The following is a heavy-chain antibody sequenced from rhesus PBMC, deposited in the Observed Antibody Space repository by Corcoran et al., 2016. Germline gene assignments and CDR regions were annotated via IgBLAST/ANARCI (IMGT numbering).Heavy chain of an antibody. V-gene: IGHV3-14*01. D-gene: IGHD2-15*01. CDR2: INSAGSST. CDR3: AGEFSTTDY. J-gene: IGHJ4*01. CDR1: GFTFSSYW. Sequence: EVQLVESGGGLAKPGGSLRLSCAASGFTFSSYWMHWVRQATGKGLEWFSGINSAGSSTYYGDSVKGRFTISRENAKNTLYLQMDGLRPEDTAVYYCAGEFSTTDYWGQGVLVTVSS.